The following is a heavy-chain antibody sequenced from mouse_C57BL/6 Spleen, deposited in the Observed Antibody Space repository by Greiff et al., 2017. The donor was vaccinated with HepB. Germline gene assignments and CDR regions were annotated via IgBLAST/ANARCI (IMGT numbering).Heavy chain of an antibody. CDR3: ARFHYGNYEDYFDY. Sequence: DVMLVESGGGLVQPGGSLSLSCAASGFTFTDYYMSWVRQPPGKALEWLGFIRNKANGYTTEYSASVKGRFTISRDNSQSILYLQMNALRAEDSATYYCARFHYGNYEDYFDYWGQGTTLTVSS. V-gene: IGHV7-3*01. J-gene: IGHJ2*01. D-gene: IGHD2-1*01. CDR1: GFTFTDYY. CDR2: IRNKANGYTT.